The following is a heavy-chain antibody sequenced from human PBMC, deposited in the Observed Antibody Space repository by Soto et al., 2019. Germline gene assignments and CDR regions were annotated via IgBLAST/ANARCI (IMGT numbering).Heavy chain of an antibody. J-gene: IGHJ5*02. Sequence: SLTCAVYGGSFSGYYWSWIRQPPGKGLEWIGEINHSGSTNYNPSLKSRVTISVDTSKNQFSLKLSSVTAADTAVYYCARDRITGTTNWFDPWGQGTLVTVSS. D-gene: IGHD1-7*01. V-gene: IGHV4-34*01. CDR1: GGSFSGYY. CDR3: ARDRITGTTNWFDP. CDR2: INHSGST.